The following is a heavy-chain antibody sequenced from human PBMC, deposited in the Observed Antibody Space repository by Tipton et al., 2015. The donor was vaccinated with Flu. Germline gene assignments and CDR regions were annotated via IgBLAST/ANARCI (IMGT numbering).Heavy chain of an antibody. CDR3: ARDDSGFNDY. D-gene: IGHD3-22*01. J-gene: IGHJ4*02. Sequence: SLTCTVSGGSIRSSSYYWGWIRQPPGKGPEWIGSMLYGGSTYYNPSLESRVTISLDTSKNQFSLKLSSVTAADTAVYYCARDDSGFNDYWGPGTLVTVSS. V-gene: IGHV4-39*07. CDR1: GGSIRSSSYY. CDR2: MLYGGST.